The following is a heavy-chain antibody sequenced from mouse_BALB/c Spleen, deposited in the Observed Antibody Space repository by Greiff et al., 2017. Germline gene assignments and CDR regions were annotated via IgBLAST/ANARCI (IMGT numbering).Heavy chain of an antibody. CDR3: ARYYDYDSVLAY. CDR1: GYTFTDYA. J-gene: IGHJ3*01. CDR2: ISTYSGNT. D-gene: IGHD2-4*01. V-gene: IGHV1-67*01. Sequence: QVQLKESGPELVRPGVSVKISCKGSGYTFTDYAMHWVKQSHAKSLEWIGVISTYSGNTNYNQKFKGKATMTVDKSSSTAYMELARLTSEDSAIYYCARYYDYDSVLAYWGQGTLVTVSA.